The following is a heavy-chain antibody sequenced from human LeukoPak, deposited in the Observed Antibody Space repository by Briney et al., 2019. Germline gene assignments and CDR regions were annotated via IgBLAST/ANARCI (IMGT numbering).Heavy chain of an antibody. J-gene: IGHJ4*02. D-gene: IGHD6-13*01. CDR1: GGSFSGYY. Sequence: PSETLSLTCAVYGGSFSGYYWSWIRQPPGKGLEWIGEINHSGSTNYDPSLKSRVTISVDTSKKQFSLKLSSVTAADTAVYYCARRGAAAGTDDYWGQGTLVTVSS. CDR2: INHSGST. V-gene: IGHV4-34*01. CDR3: ARRGAAAGTDDY.